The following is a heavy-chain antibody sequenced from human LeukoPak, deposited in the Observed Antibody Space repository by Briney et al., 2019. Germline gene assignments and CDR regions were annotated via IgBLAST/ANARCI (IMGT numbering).Heavy chain of an antibody. CDR2: INHSGGT. CDR3: ARRKQRYGIDY. Sequence: SETLSLTCAVYGGSFSGYYWSWIRQPPGKGLEWIGEINHSGGTNYNPSLKSRVTISVDTSKNQFSLKLSSVTAADTAVYYCARRKQRYGIDYWGQGTLVTVSS. V-gene: IGHV4-34*01. J-gene: IGHJ4*02. D-gene: IGHD6-25*01. CDR1: GGSFSGYY.